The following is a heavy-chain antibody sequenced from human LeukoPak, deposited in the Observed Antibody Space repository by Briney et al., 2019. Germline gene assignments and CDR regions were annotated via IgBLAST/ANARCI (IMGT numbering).Heavy chain of an antibody. Sequence: PGRSLRLSCAAPGFTFSSYGMHWVRQAPHKGLEWVADIWVDVSNKYYADSVKGRFTISRDNSTNTLYLQVNSLRSEDTAVYYCAKGAATMGDCWGQGILVTVS. CDR3: AKGAATMGDC. V-gene: IGHV3-33*06. CDR1: GFTFSSYG. D-gene: IGHD5-12*01. CDR2: IWVDVSNK. J-gene: IGHJ4*02.